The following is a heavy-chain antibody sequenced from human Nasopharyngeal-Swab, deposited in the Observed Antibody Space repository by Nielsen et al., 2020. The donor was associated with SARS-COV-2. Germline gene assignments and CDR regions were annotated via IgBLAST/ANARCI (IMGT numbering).Heavy chain of an antibody. CDR2: IYSGGST. J-gene: IGHJ4*02. V-gene: IGHV3-66*01. CDR3: ARVYYGSGSS. D-gene: IGHD3-10*01. CDR1: GFTVSSNY. Sequence: GESLKIPCAASGFTVSSNYMSWVRQAPGKGLEWVSVIYSGGSTYYADSVMGRFTISRDNSKNTLYLQMNSLRAEDTAVYYCARVYYGSGSSWGQGTLVTVSS.